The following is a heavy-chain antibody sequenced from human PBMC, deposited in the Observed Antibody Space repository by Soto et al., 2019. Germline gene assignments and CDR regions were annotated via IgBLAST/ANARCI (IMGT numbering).Heavy chain of an antibody. CDR2: IYYSGST. CDR1: GGSISSYY. CDR3: ARAVAGKRGYFDY. J-gene: IGHJ4*02. D-gene: IGHD6-19*01. Sequence: QVQLQESGPGLVKPSETLSLTCTVSGGSISSYYWSWIRQPPGKGLEWIGYIYYSGSTNYNPSLKSRVTISVDTSKNQFSLKLSSVSAADTAVYYCARAVAGKRGYFDYWGQGTLVTVSS. V-gene: IGHV4-59*01.